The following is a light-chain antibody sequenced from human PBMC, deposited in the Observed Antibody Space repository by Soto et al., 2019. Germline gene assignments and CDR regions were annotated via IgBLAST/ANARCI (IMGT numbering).Light chain of an antibody. CDR3: QQYYTYWHM. V-gene: IGKV1-5*01. J-gene: IGKJ1*01. CDR1: QSISSY. Sequence: DIQMTQSPSTLSASVGDRVTITCRASQSISSYLNWYQQKPGKAPKLLIYDASNLESGVPSTFSGSGSGTEFTLTISSLQPDDFATYYCQQYYTYWHMFGQGTKV. CDR2: DAS.